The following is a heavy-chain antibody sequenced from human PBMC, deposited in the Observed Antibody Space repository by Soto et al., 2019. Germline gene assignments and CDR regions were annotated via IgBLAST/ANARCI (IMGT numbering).Heavy chain of an antibody. V-gene: IGHV1-18*01. CDR3: ARDRGGDGMDV. CDR1: GYTFSSYG. Sequence: QVQLVQSGAEVKKPGASVKVSCKASGYTFSSYGISWVRQAPGQGLEWMGWISGYNGNTNYAQKLQGRVTMSIDTSTSTGYRELGRLRSDDTDVYYSARDRGGDGMDVWGQGTTVTVSS. J-gene: IGHJ6*02. CDR2: ISGYNGNT. D-gene: IGHD3-10*01.